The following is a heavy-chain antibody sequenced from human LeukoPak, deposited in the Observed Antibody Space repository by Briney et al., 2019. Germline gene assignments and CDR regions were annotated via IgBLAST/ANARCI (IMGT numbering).Heavy chain of an antibody. J-gene: IGHJ4*02. Sequence: ASVKVSCKASGYTFTSYGISWVRQAPGQGLEWMGWIRAYNGNTNYAQKLQGRVTMTTDTSTSTAYMELRSLRSDDTAVYYCARDFERWEVFDYWGQGTLVTVSS. CDR2: IRAYNGNT. V-gene: IGHV1-18*01. CDR1: GYTFTSYG. CDR3: ARDFERWEVFDY. D-gene: IGHD1-26*01.